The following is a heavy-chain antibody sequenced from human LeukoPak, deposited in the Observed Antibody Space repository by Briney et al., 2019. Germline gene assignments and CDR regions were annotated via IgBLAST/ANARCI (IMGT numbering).Heavy chain of an antibody. CDR1: GGSISSSSYY. V-gene: IGHV4-39*07. J-gene: IGHJ6*02. D-gene: IGHD6-25*01. CDR3: ARGRLYYYYGMDV. CDR2: INHSGST. Sequence: SETLSLTCTVSGGSISSSSYYWSWIRQPPGKGLEWIGEINHSGSTNYNPSLKSRVTISVDTSKNQFSLKLSSVTAADTAVYYCARGRLYYYYGMDVWGQGTTVTVSS.